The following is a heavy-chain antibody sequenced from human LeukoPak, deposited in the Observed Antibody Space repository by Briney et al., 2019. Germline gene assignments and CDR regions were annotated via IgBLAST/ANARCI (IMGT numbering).Heavy chain of an antibody. CDR2: IIPIFGTA. Sequence: SVKVSCKASGGTFSSYAISWVPQAPGQGLEWMGGIIPIFGTANYAQKFQGRVTITADESTSTAYMELSSLRSEDTAVYYCARHLVGVVIMTDAFDLWGQGTIVSVSS. V-gene: IGHV1-69*13. CDR3: ARHLVGVVIMTDAFDL. CDR1: GGTFSSYA. D-gene: IGHD3-3*01. J-gene: IGHJ3*01.